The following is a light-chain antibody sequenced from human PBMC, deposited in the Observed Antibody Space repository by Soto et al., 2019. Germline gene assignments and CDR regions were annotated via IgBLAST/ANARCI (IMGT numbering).Light chain of an antibody. V-gene: IGKV3-15*01. J-gene: IGKJ5*01. CDR3: QQYNNWPIT. CDR2: GAS. Sequence: EIVMTQSPATLSVSPGERATLSCRASQSVSGNLAWYQQKPGQAPRLLIYGASTRATGIPARFSGSGSGTEFTLTIGSLQSEDCAVYYCQQYNNWPITFGQGTRLEIK. CDR1: QSVSGN.